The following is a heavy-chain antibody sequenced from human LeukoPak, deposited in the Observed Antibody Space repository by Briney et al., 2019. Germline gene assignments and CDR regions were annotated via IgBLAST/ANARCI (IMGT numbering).Heavy chain of an antibody. CDR3: VKDRDRSGYIDC. CDR2: ISYDGSNK. Sequence: GRSLRLSCAASGFTFSSYGMHWVRQAPGKGLEWVAVISYDGSNKYYADTVKGRFTSSRDNSKNTLYLQMNSLRTEDTAVYYCVKDRDRSGYIDCWGQGTLVTVSS. J-gene: IGHJ4*02. V-gene: IGHV3-30*18. D-gene: IGHD3-22*01. CDR1: GFTFSSYG.